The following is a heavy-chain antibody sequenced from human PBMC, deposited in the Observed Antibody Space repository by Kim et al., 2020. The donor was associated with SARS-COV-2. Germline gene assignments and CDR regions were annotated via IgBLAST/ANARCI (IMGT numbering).Heavy chain of an antibody. Sequence: RKSRVTISVATSKDQFSLKLSSVTAADTAVYYCARCPTRGYGYGYYFDYWGQGTLVRVSS. J-gene: IGHJ4*02. V-gene: IGHV4-31*02. CDR3: ARCPTRGYGYGYYFDY. D-gene: IGHD5-18*01.